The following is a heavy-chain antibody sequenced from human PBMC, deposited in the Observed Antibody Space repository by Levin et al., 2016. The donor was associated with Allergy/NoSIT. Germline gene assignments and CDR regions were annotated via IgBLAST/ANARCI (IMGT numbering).Heavy chain of an antibody. CDR3: ARGAGTTDY. Sequence: GESLKISCAASGFTFSSYSMNWVRQAPGKGLEWVSSISNSSSYIYYADSVKGRFTISRDNAKNSLYLQMNSLRAEDTAVYYCARGAGTTDYWGQGTLVTVSS. D-gene: IGHD1-1*01. V-gene: IGHV3-21*01. CDR2: ISNSSSYI. CDR1: GFTFSSYS. J-gene: IGHJ4*02.